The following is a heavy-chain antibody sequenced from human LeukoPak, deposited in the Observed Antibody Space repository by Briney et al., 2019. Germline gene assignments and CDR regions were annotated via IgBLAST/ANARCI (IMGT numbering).Heavy chain of an antibody. V-gene: IGHV6-1*01. CDR2: TYFRFKWYS. CDR1: GDSVSTNTAA. D-gene: IGHD2-2*01. CDR3: ARRLTQYDCFDP. Sequence: SQTLSLTCAISGDSVSTNTAAWSWIRQSPSRGLEWLGRTYFRFKWYSDYAVSVKSRITINSDTSKNQFSLHLNSVTPEDTAVYYCARRLTQYDCFDPWGQGILVTVSS. J-gene: IGHJ5*02.